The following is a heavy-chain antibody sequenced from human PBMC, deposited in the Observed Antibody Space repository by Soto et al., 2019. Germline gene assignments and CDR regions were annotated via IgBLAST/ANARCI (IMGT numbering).Heavy chain of an antibody. J-gene: IGHJ6*02. D-gene: IGHD6-6*01. V-gene: IGHV1-69*01. Sequence: QVQLVQSGAEVKKPGSSVKVSCKASGGPFSSFVISWVRQAPGQGLEWMGGIIPFFGTPNYAQKFQGRVTITAGESTSTAYMELSSLKSEDTARYYCARDASTSSWDYYYPMDVWGQGTTVTVSS. CDR1: GGPFSSFV. CDR2: IIPFFGTP. CDR3: ARDASTSSWDYYYPMDV.